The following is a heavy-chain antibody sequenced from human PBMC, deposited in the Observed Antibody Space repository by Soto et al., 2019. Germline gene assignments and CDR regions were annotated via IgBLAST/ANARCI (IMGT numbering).Heavy chain of an antibody. CDR1: GYSFTSYR. Sequence: QVQLVQSGAEVKKPGASVKVSCKASGYSFTSYRMHWVRQAPGQGLEWMGIINPDTGSTTYAQKFQGRVTMTRDTSTRTVFMELSSLRSEDTAVYYCARDLIYYEGCGTNWFDPWGQGTLVTVSS. V-gene: IGHV1-46*01. J-gene: IGHJ5*02. CDR3: ARDLIYYEGCGTNWFDP. D-gene: IGHD3-22*01. CDR2: INPDTGST.